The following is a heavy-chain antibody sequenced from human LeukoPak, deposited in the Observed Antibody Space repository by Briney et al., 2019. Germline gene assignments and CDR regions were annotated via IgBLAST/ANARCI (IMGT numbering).Heavy chain of an antibody. V-gene: IGHV4-30-2*01. D-gene: IGHD5-18*01. J-gene: IGHJ4*02. CDR2: IYHSGST. CDR3: ARGWRYSYGYGGSYFDY. Sequence: PSETLSLTCAVSGGSISSGGYSWSWIRQPPGRGLEWIGYIYHSGSTNYNPSLKSRVTISVDTSKNQFSLKLSSVTAADTAVYYCARGWRYSYGYGGSYFDYWGQGTLVTVSS. CDR1: GGSISSGGYS.